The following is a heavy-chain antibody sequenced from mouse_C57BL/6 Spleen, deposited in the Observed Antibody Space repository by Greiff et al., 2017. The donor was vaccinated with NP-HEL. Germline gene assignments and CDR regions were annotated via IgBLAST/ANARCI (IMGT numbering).Heavy chain of an antibody. Sequence: VQLQESGAELVRPGTSVKVSCKASGYAFTNYLIEWVKQRPGQGLEWIGVINPGSGGTNYNEKFKGKATLTADKSSSTAYMQLSSLTSEDSAVYFCAREGIRLRFAYWGQGTLVTVSA. CDR1: GYAFTNYL. CDR2: INPGSGGT. CDR3: AREGIRLRFAY. D-gene: IGHD2-4*01. V-gene: IGHV1-54*01. J-gene: IGHJ3*01.